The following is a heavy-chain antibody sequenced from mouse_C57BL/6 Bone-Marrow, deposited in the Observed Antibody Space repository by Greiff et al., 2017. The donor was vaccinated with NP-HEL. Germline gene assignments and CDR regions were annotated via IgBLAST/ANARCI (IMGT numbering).Heavy chain of an antibody. CDR2: IHPNSGST. CDR1: GYTFTSYW. Sequence: QVQLQQPGAELVKPGASVKLSCKASGYTFTSYWMHWVKQRPGQGLEWIGMIHPNSGSTNYNEKFKSKATLTVDKSSSTAYMQLSSLTSEDSAVEYCARNYYGSSFYWYFDVWGTGTTVTVSS. V-gene: IGHV1-64*01. J-gene: IGHJ1*03. D-gene: IGHD1-1*01. CDR3: ARNYYGSSFYWYFDV.